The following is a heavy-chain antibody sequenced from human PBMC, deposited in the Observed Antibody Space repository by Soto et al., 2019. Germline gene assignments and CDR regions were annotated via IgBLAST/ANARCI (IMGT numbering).Heavy chain of an antibody. Sequence: EVQLVESGGGLVQPGGSLRLSCAVSGITFRSYWMHWIRQAPGKGLVWVSHINSVASIINYADSVKGRFTISRDNARNTLYLQMNSLRVDDTAIYYCASDAAAGLKFWGQGTLVTVSS. V-gene: IGHV3-74*01. D-gene: IGHD6-13*01. CDR2: INSVASII. CDR1: GITFRSYW. CDR3: ASDAAAGLKF. J-gene: IGHJ4*02.